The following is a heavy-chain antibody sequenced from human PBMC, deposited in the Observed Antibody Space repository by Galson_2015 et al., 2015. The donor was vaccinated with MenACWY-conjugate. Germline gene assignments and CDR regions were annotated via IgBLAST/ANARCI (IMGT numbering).Heavy chain of an antibody. J-gene: IGHJ4*02. V-gene: IGHV3-66*02. Sequence: SLRLSCAVSGFTVSSNYMSWVRQPPGEGLEWVSVLYSGGNTYYADSVKGRFTVSRDNSENTLYLQMNNLKTEDTALYYCARIPAQNTYSDYWGQGTLVTVSS. CDR3: ARIPAQNTYSDY. D-gene: IGHD2-21*01. CDR2: LYSGGNT. CDR1: GFTVSSNY.